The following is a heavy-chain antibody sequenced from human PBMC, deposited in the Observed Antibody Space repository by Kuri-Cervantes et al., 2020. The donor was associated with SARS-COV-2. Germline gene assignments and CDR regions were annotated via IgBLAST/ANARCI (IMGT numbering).Heavy chain of an antibody. CDR3: ARGGPIAVAGYYYYGMDV. J-gene: IGHJ6*02. Sequence: SVKVSCKASGGTFSSYAISWVRQAPGQGLEWMGGIIPIFGTANYAQKFQGRVTITADESTSTAYMELSSLRSEDTAVYYCARGGPIAVAGYYYYGMDVWGQGTTVTVSS. CDR2: IIPIFGTA. D-gene: IGHD6-19*01. CDR1: GGTFSSYA. V-gene: IGHV1-69*13.